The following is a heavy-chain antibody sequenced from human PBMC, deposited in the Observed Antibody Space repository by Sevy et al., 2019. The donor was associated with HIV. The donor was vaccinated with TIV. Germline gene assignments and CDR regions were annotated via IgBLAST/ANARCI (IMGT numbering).Heavy chain of an antibody. CDR2: ISGSGGST. Sequence: GGSLRLSCAASGFTFSSYAMSWVRQAPGKGLEWVSSISGSGGSTYYADSLKGQFTISRDKSKNTLYLQVNSLRVEDTAVYYCAKNPGVGSYYYMDVWGKGTTVTVSS. J-gene: IGHJ6*03. D-gene: IGHD1-26*01. CDR3: AKNPGVGSYYYMDV. V-gene: IGHV3-23*01. CDR1: GFTFSSYA.